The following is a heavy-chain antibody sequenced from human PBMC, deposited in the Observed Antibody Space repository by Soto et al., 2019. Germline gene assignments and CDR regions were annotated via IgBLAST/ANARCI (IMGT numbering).Heavy chain of an antibody. J-gene: IGHJ4*02. CDR3: ARDPWAEDSSDF. CDR1: GFTFSAYQ. CDR2: INGGSTST. Sequence: GGSLRLSCAASGFTFSAYQMNWFRQAPGKGLEWVSSINGGSTSTHYADSVTGRFTISRDNAENALYLQMNSLRADDTAVYYCARDPWAEDSSDFWGQGIWVTVSS. D-gene: IGHD1-26*01. V-gene: IGHV3-21*01.